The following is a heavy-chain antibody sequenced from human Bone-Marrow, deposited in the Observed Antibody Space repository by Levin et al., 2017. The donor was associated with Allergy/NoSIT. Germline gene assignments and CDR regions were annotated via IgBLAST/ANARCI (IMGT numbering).Heavy chain of an antibody. V-gene: IGHV4-30-4*01. CDR3: ARARDCNGGACYFDS. J-gene: IGHJ4*02. CDR1: GGSLRSGDYF. D-gene: IGHD2-8*02. CDR2: IYYSGST. Sequence: SPTLSLPCTVSGGSLRSGDYFWTWIRRPPGKGLQWIGYIYYSGSTYYSPSLRSRVTISLDMSKNQLSLRLSSVTDADTAVYFCARARDCNGGACYFDSWGQGTLVPVSS.